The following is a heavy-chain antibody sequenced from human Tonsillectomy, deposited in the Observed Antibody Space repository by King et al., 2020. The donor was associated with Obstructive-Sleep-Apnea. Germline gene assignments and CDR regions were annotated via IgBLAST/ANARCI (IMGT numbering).Heavy chain of an antibody. D-gene: IGHD3-22*01. CDR3: ARGGYYYDSSGYSYYFDY. CDR2: IYHSGST. J-gene: IGHJ4*02. Sequence: VQLQESGPGLVKPSETLSLTCTVSGYSISSGYYWGWLRPPPGKGLEWIGSIYHSGSTYYNPSLKSRVTISVDTSKNQFSLKLSSVTAADTAVYYCARGGYYYDSSGYSYYFDYWGQGTLVTVSS. V-gene: IGHV4-38-2*02. CDR1: GYSISSGYY.